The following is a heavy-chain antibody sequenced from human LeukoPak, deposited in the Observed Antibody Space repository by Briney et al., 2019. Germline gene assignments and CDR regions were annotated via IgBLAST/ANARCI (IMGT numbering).Heavy chain of an antibody. D-gene: IGHD5-12*01. CDR1: GVSISSGGYS. CDR3: ARGRSGYVGHAFDI. CDR2: IYHSGST. J-gene: IGHJ3*02. V-gene: IGHV4-30-2*01. Sequence: SETLSLTCAVSGVSISSGGYSWSWIRQPPGKGLEWIGYIYHSGSTYYNPSLKSRVTISVDRSKNQFSLKLSSVTAADTAVYYCARGRSGYVGHAFDIWGQGTMVTVSS.